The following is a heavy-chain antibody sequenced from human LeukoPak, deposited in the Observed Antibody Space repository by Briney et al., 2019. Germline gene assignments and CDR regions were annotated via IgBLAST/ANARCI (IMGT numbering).Heavy chain of an antibody. D-gene: IGHD5-24*01. V-gene: IGHV3-33*01. CDR2: IWYDGSNK. Sequence: GGSLRLSCAASGFTFSSYGMHWVRQAPGKGLEWVAVIWYDGSNKYYADSVKGRFTISRDNSKNTLYLQMNSLRAEDTAVYYCARDPVPTLDGDGYFDYWGQGTLVTVSS. CDR1: GFTFSSYG. CDR3: ARDPVPTLDGDGYFDY. J-gene: IGHJ4*02.